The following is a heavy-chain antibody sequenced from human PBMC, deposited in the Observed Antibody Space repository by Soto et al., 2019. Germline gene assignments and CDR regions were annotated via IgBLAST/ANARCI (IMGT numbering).Heavy chain of an antibody. V-gene: IGHV3-7*01. J-gene: IGHJ4*02. CDR3: AGENVAVPAYF. Sequence: GGSLRLSCTASRFTFSNYWMSWVRQAPGKGLEWVANIKQDGSETHYVDSLRGRFTISRDNAKNSVYLQMNSLRVDDTAVYFCAGENVAVPAYFWGQGTLVTSPQ. CDR2: IKQDGSET. CDR1: RFTFSNYW. D-gene: IGHD6-19*01.